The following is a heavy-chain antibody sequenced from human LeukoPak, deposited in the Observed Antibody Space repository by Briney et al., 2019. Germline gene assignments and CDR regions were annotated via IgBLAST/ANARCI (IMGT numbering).Heavy chain of an antibody. D-gene: IGHD2-2*01. CDR2: ISAYNGNT. CDR1: GYTFTSHG. J-gene: IGHJ4*02. V-gene: IGHV1-18*01. CDR3: ARALYHTFDY. Sequence: ASVKVSCKASGYTFTSHGIKWVRQAPGQGLEWMGWISAYNGNTKYAQKFQGRATMTTDTSTSTAYMELRSLRSDDTAVYYCARALYHTFDYWGQGTLVTVSS.